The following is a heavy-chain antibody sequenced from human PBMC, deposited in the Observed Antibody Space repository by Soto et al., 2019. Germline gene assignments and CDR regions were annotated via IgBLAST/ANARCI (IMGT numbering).Heavy chain of an antibody. Sequence: PGGSLGLSCAASGFTFSSYAMHWVRQAPGKGLEWVAVISYDGSNKYYADSVKGRFTISRDNSKNTLYLQMNSLRAEDTAVYYCSRGRRVVTWMGGMVVWRQGTSVTASS. CDR2: ISYDGSNK. CDR1: GFTFSSYA. D-gene: IGHD2-15*01. V-gene: IGHV3-30-3*01. CDR3: SRGRRVVTWMGGMVV. J-gene: IGHJ6*01.